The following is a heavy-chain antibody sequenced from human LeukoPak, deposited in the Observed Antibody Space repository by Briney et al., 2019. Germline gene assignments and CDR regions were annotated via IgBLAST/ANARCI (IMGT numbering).Heavy chain of an antibody. CDR3: ARGFDAHNAFDI. D-gene: IGHD3-9*01. CDR2: IYYSGST. CDR1: GGSISSSDYY. Sequence: SETLSLTCTVSGGSISSSDYYWSWIRQPPGKGLEWIGYIYYSGSTSYNPSLKSRVTISVDTSKNQFSLKLTSVTAADTAVYYCARGFDAHNAFDIWGQGTMVTASS. J-gene: IGHJ3*02. V-gene: IGHV4-30-4*01.